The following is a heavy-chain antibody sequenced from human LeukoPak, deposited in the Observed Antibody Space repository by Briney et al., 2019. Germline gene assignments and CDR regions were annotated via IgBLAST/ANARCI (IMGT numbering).Heavy chain of an antibody. D-gene: IGHD3-10*01. CDR2: IKQDGSEK. J-gene: IGHJ6*02. V-gene: IGHV3-7*01. CDR3: ARDIRLGWFGELLTPSDYYYYYGMDV. CDR1: GFTFSSYW. Sequence: GGSLRLSCAASGFTFSSYWMSWVRQAPGKGLEWVVNIKQDGSEKYYVDSVKGRFTISRDNAKNSLYLQMNSLRAEDTAVYYCARDIRLGWFGELLTPSDYYYYYGMDVWGQGTTVTVSS.